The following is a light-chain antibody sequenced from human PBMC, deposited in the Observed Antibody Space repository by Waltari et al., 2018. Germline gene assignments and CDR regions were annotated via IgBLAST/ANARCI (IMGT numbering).Light chain of an antibody. Sequence: DIVLTQSPATLSLSPGERATLSCRASQSVNNYLAWYQQKPGQAPRLLIYGASNGATGIPARFSGSGSGTDFTLTISTLEPEDFAVYYCQQRRNWPLTFGGGTKVEIK. CDR3: QQRRNWPLT. CDR2: GAS. J-gene: IGKJ4*01. CDR1: QSVNNY. V-gene: IGKV3-11*01.